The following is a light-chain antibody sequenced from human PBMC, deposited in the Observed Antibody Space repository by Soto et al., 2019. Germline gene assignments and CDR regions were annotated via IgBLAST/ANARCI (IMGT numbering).Light chain of an antibody. CDR3: QQYGRSPIT. CDR2: GAS. V-gene: IGKV3-20*01. Sequence: EIVLTQSPGTLSLSPGERGTLSCRASESVYSNYLAWYQKKPGQAPRLLIHGASIRATGIPDGFSGSGSGTDFTLTISSVEPEDFTVYYCQQYGRSPITFGQGTRLEIK. CDR1: ESVYSNY. J-gene: IGKJ5*01.